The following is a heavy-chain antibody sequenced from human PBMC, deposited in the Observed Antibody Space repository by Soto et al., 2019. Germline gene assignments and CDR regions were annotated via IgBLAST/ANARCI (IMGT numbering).Heavy chain of an antibody. Sequence: GGSLRLSCTASGFPFSHYGLHWVRQPPGKGLEWVTLISHDGSNEYYADSVRGRFTISRDNSKNTLYLQMNSLRAEDTAVYYCERGPVGRDIIVVVDATNERGPYSGMDVWGQGNTLTVSS. CDR1: GFPFSHYG. V-gene: IGHV3-30*03. D-gene: IGHD2-15*01. J-gene: IGHJ6*02. CDR3: ERGPVGRDIIVVVDATNERGPYSGMDV. CDR2: ISHDGSNE.